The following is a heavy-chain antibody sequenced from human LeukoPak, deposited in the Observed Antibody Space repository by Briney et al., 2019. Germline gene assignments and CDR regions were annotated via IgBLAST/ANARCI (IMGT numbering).Heavy chain of an antibody. CDR1: GVSISSGSNY. V-gene: IGHV4-39*07. Sequence: SETLSLTCSVSGVSISSGSNYWGWIRQPPGKTLEWIGSIYSRGNTYYNPSLKSRVIILIDTAKNHFSLNLSSVTAADTAVYYCARRDRYSSGQFDHWGQGTLVTVSS. CDR3: ARRDRYSSGQFDH. J-gene: IGHJ4*02. D-gene: IGHD5-18*01. CDR2: IYSRGNT.